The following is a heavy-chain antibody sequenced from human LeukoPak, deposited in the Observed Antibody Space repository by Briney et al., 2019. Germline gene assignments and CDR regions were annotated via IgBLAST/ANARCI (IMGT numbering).Heavy chain of an antibody. CDR3: CSGGSCYY. Sequence: PGGSLRLSCAASGFTFDDYAMHWVRQAPGKGLEWVSGISWNSGSIGYADSVKGRFTISRDNSKNTLYLQMNSLGAEDTAVYYACSGGSCYYWGQGTLVTVSS. V-gene: IGHV3-9*01. CDR2: ISWNSGSI. J-gene: IGHJ4*02. D-gene: IGHD2-15*01. CDR1: GFTFDDYA.